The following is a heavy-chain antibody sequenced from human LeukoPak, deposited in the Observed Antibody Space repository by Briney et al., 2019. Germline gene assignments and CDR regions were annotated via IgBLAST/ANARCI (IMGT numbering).Heavy chain of an antibody. CDR3: ARDRGYIDAFDI. V-gene: IGHV1-2*02. D-gene: IGHD5-24*01. Sequence: AASVKVSCKASGYTFTGYYMHWVRQAPGQGLEWMGWINPNSGGTNYAQKFQGRVTMTRDTSISTAYMELSRLRSDDTAVYYCARDRGYIDAFDIWGQGTIVTVSS. CDR1: GYTFTGYY. J-gene: IGHJ3*02. CDR2: INPNSGGT.